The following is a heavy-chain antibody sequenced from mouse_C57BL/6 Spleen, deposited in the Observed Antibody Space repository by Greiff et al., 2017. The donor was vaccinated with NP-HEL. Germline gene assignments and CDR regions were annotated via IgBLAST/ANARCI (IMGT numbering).Heavy chain of an antibody. V-gene: IGHV1-55*01. CDR3: AREAYYSNYFDY. J-gene: IGHJ2*01. D-gene: IGHD2-5*01. CDR2: IYPGSGST. CDR1: GYTFTSYW. Sequence: QVHVKQSGAELVKPGASVKMSCKASGYTFTSYWITWVKQRPGQGLEWIGDIYPGSGSTNYNEKFKSKATLTVDTSSSTAYMQLSSLTSEDSAVYYCAREAYYSNYFDYWGQSTTLTVSS.